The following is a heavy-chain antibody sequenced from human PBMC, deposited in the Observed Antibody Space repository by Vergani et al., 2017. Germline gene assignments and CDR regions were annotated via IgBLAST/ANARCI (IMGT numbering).Heavy chain of an antibody. CDR2: IWYDGSNK. CDR3: ARARFLGPQELVY. D-gene: IGHD3-10*01. J-gene: IGHJ4*02. CDR1: GFTFSSYG. Sequence: QVQLVESGGGVVQPGRSLRLSCAASGFTFSSYGMHWVRQAPGKGLEWVAVIWYDGSNKYYADSVKGRFIISRDNSKNTLYLQMNSLRAEDTAVYYCARARFLGPQELVYWGQGTLDTVSS. V-gene: IGHV3-33*01.